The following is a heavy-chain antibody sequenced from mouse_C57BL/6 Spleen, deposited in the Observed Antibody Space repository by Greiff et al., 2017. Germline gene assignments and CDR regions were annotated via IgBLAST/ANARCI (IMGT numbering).Heavy chain of an antibody. CDR3: ARGLSNYAWFAY. CDR2: INPSNGGT. J-gene: IGHJ3*01. CDR1: GYTFTSYW. V-gene: IGHV1-53*01. Sequence: QVQLQQPGTELVKPGASVKLSCKASGYTFTSYWMHWVKQRPGQGLEWIGNINPSNGGTNYNEKFKSKATLTVDKSSSTAYMQLSSLTSEDSAVXYCARGLSNYAWFAYWGQGTLVTVSA. D-gene: IGHD2-5*01.